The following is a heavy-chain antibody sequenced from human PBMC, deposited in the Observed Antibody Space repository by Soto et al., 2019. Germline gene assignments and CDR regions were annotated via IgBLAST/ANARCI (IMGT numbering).Heavy chain of an antibody. Sequence: ASVKVSCKASGYTFTGYYMHWVRQAPGQGLEWMGWINPNSGGTNYAQKFQGRVTMTRDTSISTAYMELSRLRSDDTAVYYCARAWGRFTTAGTDSWGQGTLVTVSS. J-gene: IGHJ4*02. CDR2: INPNSGGT. CDR3: ARAWGRFTTAGTDS. D-gene: IGHD3-16*01. V-gene: IGHV1-2*02. CDR1: GYTFTGYY.